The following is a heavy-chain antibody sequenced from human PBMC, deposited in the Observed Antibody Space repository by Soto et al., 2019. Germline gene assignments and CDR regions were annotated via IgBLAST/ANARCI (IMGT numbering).Heavy chain of an antibody. CDR3: ARHRVRGVVQTYNWFDP. Sequence: ESLTISCTCSGDSFTRYWIGWVRQMPGKGLEWMGIIYPGDSDTRYSPSFQGQVTISADKSISTAYLQWSSLKASDTAMYYCARHRVRGVVQTYNWFDPWGQGTLVTAPQ. CDR2: IYPGDSDT. CDR1: GDSFTRYW. V-gene: IGHV5-51*01. D-gene: IGHD3-10*01. J-gene: IGHJ5*02.